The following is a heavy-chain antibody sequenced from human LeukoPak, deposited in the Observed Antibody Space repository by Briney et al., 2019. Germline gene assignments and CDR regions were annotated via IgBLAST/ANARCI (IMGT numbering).Heavy chain of an antibody. Sequence: GKSLMISCKGSGYSFTSYWIGWVRQMPGKGLEWMGIIYPGDSDTRYSPSFQGQVTISADKSLSTAYLQWSSLKASDTAMYYCARHVVDSSSWYLVYWGQGTPVTVSS. V-gene: IGHV5-51*01. D-gene: IGHD6-13*01. CDR3: ARHVVDSSSWYLVY. J-gene: IGHJ4*02. CDR2: IYPGDSDT. CDR1: GYSFTSYW.